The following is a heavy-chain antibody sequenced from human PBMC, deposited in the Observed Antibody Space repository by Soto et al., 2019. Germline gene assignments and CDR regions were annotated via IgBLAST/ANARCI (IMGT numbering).Heavy chain of an antibody. V-gene: IGHV1-46*01. CDR3: ARFCRVYSSGTPNFYY. J-gene: IGHJ4*02. CDR2: INPSGGST. CDR1: GYTFTSYY. Sequence: ASVKVSCKASGYTFTSYYMHWVRQAPGQGLEWMGIINPSGGSTSYAQKFQGRVTMTRDTSTSTVYMELSSLRSEDTAVYYCARFCRVYSSGTPNFYYWGKGSLVTVSS. D-gene: IGHD6-19*01.